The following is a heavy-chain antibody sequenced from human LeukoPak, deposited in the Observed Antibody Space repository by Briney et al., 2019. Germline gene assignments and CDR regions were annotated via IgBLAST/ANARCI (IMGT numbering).Heavy chain of an antibody. CDR3: ERDRWFGELFGYYFDY. Sequence: QPRRSLRLSCAAPGFTFTSYGMHSGCQAPPKGRGWVSVIWYDGSNKYYADSVKGRFTISRDTSKNTLYLQMNSVKAEDTAVYYCERDRWFGELFGYYFDYWGQGTLVTVSS. D-gene: IGHD3-10*01. J-gene: IGHJ4*02. V-gene: IGHV3-33*01. CDR2: IWYDGSNK. CDR1: GFTFTSYG.